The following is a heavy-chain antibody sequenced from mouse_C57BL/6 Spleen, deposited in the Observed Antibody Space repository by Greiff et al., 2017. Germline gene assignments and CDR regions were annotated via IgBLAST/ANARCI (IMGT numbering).Heavy chain of an antibody. CDR1: GYTFTSYW. CDR3: AIGGGYYDAMDY. Sequence: VQLQQSGAELVKPGASVKVSCKASGYTFTSYWMHWVKQRPGQGLEWIGRIHPSDSDTNYNQKFKGKATLTVDKSAITAYMQLSRLTSEDSAVYYCAIGGGYYDAMDYWGQGTSVTVSS. D-gene: IGHD2-2*01. J-gene: IGHJ4*01. CDR2: IHPSDSDT. V-gene: IGHV1-74*01.